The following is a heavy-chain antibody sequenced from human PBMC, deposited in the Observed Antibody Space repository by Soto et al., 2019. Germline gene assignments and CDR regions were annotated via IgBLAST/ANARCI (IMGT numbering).Heavy chain of an antibody. Sequence: QVQLQESGPGLVKPSETLSLTCGVSGGSVSSGVYYWSWIRQPPGKGLEWIGYIYYRGSTNSNPSLKSRVTISVDTSKNQFSLKLSSVTAADTAVYFCARIERTYSGSGLYSYYAMDVWGRGTTVTVSS. CDR3: ARIERTYSGSGLYSYYAMDV. CDR2: IYYRGST. V-gene: IGHV4-61*08. J-gene: IGHJ6*02. CDR1: GGSVSSGVYY. D-gene: IGHD5-12*01.